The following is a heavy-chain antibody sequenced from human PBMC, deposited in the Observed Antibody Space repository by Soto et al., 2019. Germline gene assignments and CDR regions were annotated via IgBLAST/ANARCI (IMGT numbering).Heavy chain of an antibody. Sequence: RGESLKISCKGSGYSFTSYWIGWVRQMPGKGLEWMGIIYPGGSDTRYSPSFQGQVTISADKSISTAYLQWSSLKASDTAMYYCARQDYGDPTGMDVWGQGTTVTVSS. CDR3: ARQDYGDPTGMDV. CDR2: IYPGGSDT. CDR1: GYSFTSYW. V-gene: IGHV5-51*01. J-gene: IGHJ6*02. D-gene: IGHD4-17*01.